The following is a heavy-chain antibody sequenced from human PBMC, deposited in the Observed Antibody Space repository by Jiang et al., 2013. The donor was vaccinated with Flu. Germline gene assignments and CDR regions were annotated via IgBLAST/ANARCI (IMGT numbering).Heavy chain of an antibody. V-gene: IGHV7-4-1*02. CDR2: INTNTGNP. CDR3: AKGGSGGTTEYFQH. Sequence: ELKKPGASVKVSCKASGYTFTSYAMNWVRQAPGQGLEWMGWINTNTGNPTYAQGFTGRFVFSLDTSVSTAYLQISSLKAEDTAVYYCAKGGSGGTTEYFQHWGQGTLVTVSS. D-gene: IGHD6-19*01. CDR1: GYTFTSYA. J-gene: IGHJ1*01.